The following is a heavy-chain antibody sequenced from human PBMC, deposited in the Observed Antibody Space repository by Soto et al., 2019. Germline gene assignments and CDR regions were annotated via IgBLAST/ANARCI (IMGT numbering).Heavy chain of an antibody. V-gene: IGHV3-7*01. J-gene: IGHJ4*02. D-gene: IGHD3-10*01. CDR2: IKQYGSEK. Sequence: LRLSCAASGFTFSSYWMTWVRQAPGKGLEWVANIKQYGSEKYYVDSVKGRFTISRDNAQNSLYLQMDSLRAEDTAVYYCARGRSTWYGSGSYFDYWGQGTVVTVSS. CDR1: GFTFSSYW. CDR3: ARGRSTWYGSGSYFDY.